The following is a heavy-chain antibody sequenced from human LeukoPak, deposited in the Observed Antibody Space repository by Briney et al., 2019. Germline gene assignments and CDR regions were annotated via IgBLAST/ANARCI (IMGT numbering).Heavy chain of an antibody. Sequence: SETLSLTCAVYGGSFSGYYWSWIRQPPGKGLEWIGEINHSGSTNYNPSLKSRVTISVDTSKNQFSLKLSSVTVADTAVYYCARGDYGDYEARLDYWGQGTLVTVSS. V-gene: IGHV4-34*01. CDR1: GGSFSGYY. D-gene: IGHD4-17*01. J-gene: IGHJ4*02. CDR2: INHSGST. CDR3: ARGDYGDYEARLDY.